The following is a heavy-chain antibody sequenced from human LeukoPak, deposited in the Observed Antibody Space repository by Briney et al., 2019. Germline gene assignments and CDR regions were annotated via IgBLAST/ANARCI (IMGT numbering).Heavy chain of an antibody. D-gene: IGHD3-9*01. J-gene: IGHJ4*02. CDR1: GGSFSGYY. V-gene: IGHV4-34*01. CDR3: ASLQEGALYYDILTGYYRRGDFDY. CDR2: IDHSGST. Sequence: PSETLSLTCAVYGGSFSGYYWSWIRQPPGKGLEWIGEIDHSGSTNYNPSLKSRVTISVDTSKNQFSLKLSSVAAADTAVYYCASLQEGALYYDILTGYYRRGDFDYWGQGTLVTVSS.